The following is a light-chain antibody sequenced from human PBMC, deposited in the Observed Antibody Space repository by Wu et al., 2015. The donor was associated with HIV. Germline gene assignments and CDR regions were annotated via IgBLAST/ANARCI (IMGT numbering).Light chain of an antibody. CDR1: QSVKNS. V-gene: IGKV3-11*01. J-gene: IGKJ4*01. Sequence: EIVLTQSPTTLSLSPGERATLSCRASQSVKNSIGWYQQKPGQAPRLLIYSASNRAAGVPDRFSASGSETDFTLTISSLEPEDFAVYYCQQRYNWLTFGGGTRVEIK. CDR2: SAS. CDR3: QQRYNWLT.